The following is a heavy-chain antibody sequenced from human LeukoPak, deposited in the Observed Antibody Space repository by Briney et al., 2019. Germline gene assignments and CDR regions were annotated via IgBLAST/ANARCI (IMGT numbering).Heavy chain of an antibody. Sequence: SETLSLTCTVSGGSISSSSYYWGWIRHPPRKGLEWVGSIYYSGSTYYNPSLKSRVTISVDTSKNQFSLMLSSVTAADTAVYYCARHSDSSSWEFDYWGQGTLVTVSS. J-gene: IGHJ4*02. V-gene: IGHV4-39*01. CDR2: IYYSGST. CDR1: GGSISSSSYY. D-gene: IGHD6-13*01. CDR3: ARHSDSSSWEFDY.